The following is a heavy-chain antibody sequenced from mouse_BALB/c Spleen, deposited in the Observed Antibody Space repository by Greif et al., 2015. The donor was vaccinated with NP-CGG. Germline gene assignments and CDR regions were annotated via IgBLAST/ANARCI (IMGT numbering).Heavy chain of an antibody. D-gene: IGHD2-4*01. CDR2: IYPGDGDT. CDR3: ARDDYDYYAMDY. CDR1: GYAFSSYW. J-gene: IGHJ4*01. Sequence: QVQLQQSGAELVRPGSSVKISSKASGYAFSSYWMNWVKQRPGQGLEWIGQIYPGDGDTNYSGKFKGKATLTADKSSSTAYMQLSSLTSEDSAVYFCARDDYDYYAMDYWGQGTSVTVSS. V-gene: IGHV1-80*01.